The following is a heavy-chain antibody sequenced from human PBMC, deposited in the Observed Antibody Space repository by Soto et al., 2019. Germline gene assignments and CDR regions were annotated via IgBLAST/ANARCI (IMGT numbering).Heavy chain of an antibody. Sequence: TSETLSLTCTVSGGSISSSSYYWGWIRQPPGKGLEWIGSIYYSGSTYYNPSLKSRVTISVDTSKNQFSLKLSSVTAADTAVYYCAGGPEITIFGVVILVDGMDVWGQGTTVTVSS. J-gene: IGHJ6*02. CDR2: IYYSGST. D-gene: IGHD3-3*01. CDR1: GGSISSSSYY. CDR3: AGGPEITIFGVVILVDGMDV. V-gene: IGHV4-39*01.